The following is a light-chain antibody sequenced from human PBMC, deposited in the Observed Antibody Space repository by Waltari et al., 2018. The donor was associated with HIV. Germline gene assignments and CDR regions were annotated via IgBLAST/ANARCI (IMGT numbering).Light chain of an antibody. V-gene: IGKV1-39*01. CDR2: AAS. Sequence: DIQMTQSPSSLSASVGDRVTITCRASQSISSYLNCYQQKPGKAPKLLIYAASSLQRGVPSRFSGSGSGTDFTLTISSLQPEDFATYYCQQSYSTPWTFGQGTKVEIK. J-gene: IGKJ1*01. CDR1: QSISSY. CDR3: QQSYSTPWT.